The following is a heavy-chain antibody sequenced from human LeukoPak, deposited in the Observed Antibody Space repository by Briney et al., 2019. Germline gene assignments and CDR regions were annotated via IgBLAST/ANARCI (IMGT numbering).Heavy chain of an antibody. CDR3: AADPDDILTGYDY. CDR1: GFTFTSSA. V-gene: IGHV1-58*01. CDR2: MVVGSGNT. J-gene: IGHJ4*02. Sequence: ASVKVSCKASGFTFTSSAVQWVRQARGQRLEGIGWMVVGSGNTNYAQKFQERVTITRDMSTSTAYMELSSLRSEDTAVYYRAADPDDILTGYDYWGQGTLVTVSS. D-gene: IGHD3-9*01.